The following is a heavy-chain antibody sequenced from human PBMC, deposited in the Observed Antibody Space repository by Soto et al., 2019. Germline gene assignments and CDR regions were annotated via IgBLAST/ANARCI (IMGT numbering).Heavy chain of an antibody. J-gene: IGHJ4*02. CDR3: ARASSTVGATRRGIKSDY. V-gene: IGHV3-48*02. D-gene: IGHD1-26*01. Sequence: EVQLVESGGGLVQPGGSLRLSCAASGFTFSSYSMNWVRQAPGKGLEWVSYISSSSSTIYYADSVKGRFTISRDNAKNSLYLQMNSLRDEDTAVYYCARASSTVGATRRGIKSDYWGQGTLVTVSS. CDR2: ISSSSSTI. CDR1: GFTFSSYS.